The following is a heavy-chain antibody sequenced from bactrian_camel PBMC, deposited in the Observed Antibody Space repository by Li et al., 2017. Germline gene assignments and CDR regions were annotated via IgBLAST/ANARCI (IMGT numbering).Heavy chain of an antibody. CDR2: FYRDGDT. CDR1: GFTFEDVH. CDR3: ATAPVYSDFDWVPYEYNY. D-gene: IGHD4*01. J-gene: IGHJ4*01. Sequence: HVQLVESGGGSVQPGGSLRLSCTATGFTFEDVHAAWYRQAPGRRCELVSAFYRDGDTYYSRSVKGRFTISRDNAVNTVYLQMNSLKSEDTALYYCATAPVYSDFDWVPYEYNYWGQGTQVTVS. V-gene: IGHV3S9*01.